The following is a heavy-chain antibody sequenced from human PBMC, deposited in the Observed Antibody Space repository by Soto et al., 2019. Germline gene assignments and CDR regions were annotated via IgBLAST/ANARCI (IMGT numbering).Heavy chain of an antibody. CDR2: INHSGST. D-gene: IGHD3-3*01. CDR3: ARVGNYDFWSGYNWFDP. Sequence: SETLSLTCAVYGGSFSGYYWSWIRQPPGKGLEWIGEINHSGSTNYNPSLKSRVTISVDTSKNQFSLKLSSVTAADTAVYYCARVGNYDFWSGYNWFDPWGQGTLVTVSS. V-gene: IGHV4-34*01. J-gene: IGHJ5*02. CDR1: GGSFSGYY.